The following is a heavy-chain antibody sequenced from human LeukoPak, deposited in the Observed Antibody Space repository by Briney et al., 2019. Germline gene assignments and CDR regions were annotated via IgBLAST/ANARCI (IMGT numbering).Heavy chain of an antibody. CDR3: AREVAAAATYYFDY. Sequence: GGSLRLSCAASGFTFSIFGMHWVRQAPGKGLDWVAVISDDGSNKYYADSVKGRFTISRDNSKNTLYLQMNSLRAEDTAVYYCAREVAAAATYYFDYWGQGTLVTVSS. J-gene: IGHJ4*02. CDR1: GFTFSIFG. V-gene: IGHV3-30*03. CDR2: ISDDGSNK. D-gene: IGHD6-13*01.